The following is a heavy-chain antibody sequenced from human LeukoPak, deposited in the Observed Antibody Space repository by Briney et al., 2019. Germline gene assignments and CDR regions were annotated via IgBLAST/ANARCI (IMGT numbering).Heavy chain of an antibody. Sequence: SETLSLTCTVSAVSISGHYWTWLRQPPGKGLEWIGQIHYSGTADYNPSLRGRITISVDASKNQMSLKVTSVTAADTAVYYCARFGVDYDMDVWGQGTMVTVSS. CDR2: IHYSGTA. V-gene: IGHV4-59*11. CDR1: AVSISGHY. D-gene: IGHD3-3*01. J-gene: IGHJ6*02. CDR3: ARFGVDYDMDV.